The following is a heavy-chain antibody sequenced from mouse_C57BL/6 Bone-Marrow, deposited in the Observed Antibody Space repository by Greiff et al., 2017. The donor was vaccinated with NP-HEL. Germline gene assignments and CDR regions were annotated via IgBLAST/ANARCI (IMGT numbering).Heavy chain of an antibody. Sequence: VKLMESGPGLVAPSQSLSITCTVSGFSLTSYAISWVRQPPGKGLEWLGVIWTGGGTNYNSALKSRLSISKDNSKSQVFLKMNSLQTDDTARYYCARNYYGSSYVDFAYWGQGTLVTVSA. CDR2: IWTGGGT. CDR1: GFSLTSYA. CDR3: ARNYYGSSYVDFAY. J-gene: IGHJ3*01. V-gene: IGHV2-9-1*01. D-gene: IGHD1-1*01.